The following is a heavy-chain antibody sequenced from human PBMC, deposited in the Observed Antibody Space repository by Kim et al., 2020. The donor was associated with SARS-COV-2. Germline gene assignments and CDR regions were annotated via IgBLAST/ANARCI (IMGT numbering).Heavy chain of an antibody. J-gene: IGHJ4*02. CDR3: ARDHGSSTQIPFDY. D-gene: IGHD1-26*01. V-gene: IGHV4-39*07. Sequence: PSLKSRVTISVDTSKNKYSLKLSSVPAADTAVYYCARDHGSSTQIPFDYWGQGTLVTVSS.